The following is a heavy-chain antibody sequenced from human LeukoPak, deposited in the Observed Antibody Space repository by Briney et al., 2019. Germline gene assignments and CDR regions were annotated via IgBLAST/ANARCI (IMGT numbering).Heavy chain of an antibody. CDR2: ISYDGSNK. D-gene: IGHD2-21*01. CDR1: GFTFSSYA. J-gene: IGHJ4*02. CDR3: ARDHRGGDLGLFDY. V-gene: IGHV3-30-3*01. Sequence: QSGGSLRLSCAASGFTFSSYAMHWVRQAPGKGLEWVAVISYDGSNKYYADSVKGRFTISRDNSKNTLYLQMNSLRAEDTAVYYCARDHRGGDLGLFDYWGQGTLVTVSS.